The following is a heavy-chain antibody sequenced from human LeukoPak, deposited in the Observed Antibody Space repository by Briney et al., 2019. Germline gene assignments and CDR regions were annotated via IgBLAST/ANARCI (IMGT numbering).Heavy chain of an antibody. CDR2: ISAYNGNT. V-gene: IGHV1-18*01. CDR3: AREGPLEWSTTYYFDY. J-gene: IGHJ4*02. Sequence: ASVKVSCKASGYTFTSYGISWVRQAPGQGLEWMGWISAYNGNTNYAQKLQGRVTMTTDTSTSTAYMELRSLRSDDTAVYYCAREGPLEWSTTYYFDYWGQGTLVTVSS. CDR1: GYTFTSYG. D-gene: IGHD3-3*01.